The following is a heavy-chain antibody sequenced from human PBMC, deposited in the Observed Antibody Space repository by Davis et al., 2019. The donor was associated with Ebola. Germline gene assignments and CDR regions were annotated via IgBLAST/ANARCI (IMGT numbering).Heavy chain of an antibody. D-gene: IGHD1-26*01. CDR2: IIPIFGAA. Sequence: AASVKVSCKASGGTFSSYALSWVRQAPGQGLEWMGGIIPIFGAANYAQKFQGRVTITADESTSTAYMELSSLGSEDTAVYYCARGGGRSIVGASTGTYYYYGMDVWGQGTTVTVSS. CDR1: GGTFSSYA. V-gene: IGHV1-69*13. CDR3: ARGGGRSIVGASTGTYYYYGMDV. J-gene: IGHJ6*02.